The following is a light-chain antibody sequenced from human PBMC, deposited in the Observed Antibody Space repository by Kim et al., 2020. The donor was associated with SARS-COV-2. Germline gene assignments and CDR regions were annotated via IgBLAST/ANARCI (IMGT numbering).Light chain of an antibody. CDR1: SSNIGAGYD. V-gene: IGLV1-40*01. CDR2: GNS. J-gene: IGLJ1*01. Sequence: VTISCTGGSSNIGAGYDVHWYQQLPRTAPKLLIYGNSNRPSGVPDRFSGSKSGTSASLAITGLQAEDEADYYCQSYDSSLSGSYVFGTGTKVTVL. CDR3: QSYDSSLSGSYV.